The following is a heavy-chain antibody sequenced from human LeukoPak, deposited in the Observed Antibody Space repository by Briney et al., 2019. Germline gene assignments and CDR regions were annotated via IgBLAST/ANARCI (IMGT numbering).Heavy chain of an antibody. CDR2: IRHSGST. D-gene: IGHD3-10*01. J-gene: IGHJ4*02. V-gene: IGHV4-34*01. Sequence: SETLSLTCAVYGGSFNVYHWRWIRPPPGKGLGWNGEIRHSGSTNNNPPLMSRVTVSADTCKKQYSLNLSSVTAADTAVYYCALVVDYSGSWTYLVDYWGQGTLVTVSS. CDR1: GGSFNVYH. CDR3: ALVVDYSGSWTYLVDY.